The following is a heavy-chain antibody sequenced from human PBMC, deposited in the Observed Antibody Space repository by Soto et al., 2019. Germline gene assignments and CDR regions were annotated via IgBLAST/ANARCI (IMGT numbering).Heavy chain of an antibody. Sequence: PSETLSLTCTVSGGSISRGDYYWSWIRQPPGKGLEWIGYIYYSGSTYYNPSLKSRVTISVDTSKNQFSLKLSSVTAADTAVYYCARDAGKLGNWFDPWGQGTLVTVSS. V-gene: IGHV4-30-4*01. CDR1: GGSISRGDYY. CDR3: ARDAGKLGNWFDP. J-gene: IGHJ5*02. D-gene: IGHD6-6*01. CDR2: IYYSGST.